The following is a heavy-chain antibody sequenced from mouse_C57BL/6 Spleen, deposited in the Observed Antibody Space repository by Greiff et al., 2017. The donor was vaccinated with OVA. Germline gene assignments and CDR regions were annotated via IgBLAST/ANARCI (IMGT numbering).Heavy chain of an antibody. CDR1: GYTFTSYW. Sequence: QVQLKQSGAELVKPGASVKMSCKASGYTFTSYWITWVKQRPGQGLEWIGDIYPGSGSTNYNEKFKSKATLTVDTSSSTAYMQLSSLTSEDSAVYYCARSPYGAYYFDYWGQGTTLTVSS. V-gene: IGHV1-55*01. CDR2: IYPGSGST. CDR3: ARSPYGAYYFDY. J-gene: IGHJ2*01. D-gene: IGHD1-1*02.